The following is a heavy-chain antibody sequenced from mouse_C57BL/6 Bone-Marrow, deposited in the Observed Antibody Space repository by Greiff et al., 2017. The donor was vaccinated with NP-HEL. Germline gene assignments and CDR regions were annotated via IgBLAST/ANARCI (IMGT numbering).Heavy chain of an antibody. CDR3: ARWGLVAY. V-gene: IGHV1-81*01. J-gene: IGHJ3*01. Sequence: QVHVKQSGAELARPGASVKLSCKASGYTFTSYGISWVKQRTGQGLEWIGEIYPRSGNTYYNEKFKGKATLTADKSSSTAYMELRSLTSEDSAVYVCARWGLVAYWGQGTLVTVSA. CDR1: GYTFTSYG. D-gene: IGHD3-3*01. CDR2: IYPRSGNT.